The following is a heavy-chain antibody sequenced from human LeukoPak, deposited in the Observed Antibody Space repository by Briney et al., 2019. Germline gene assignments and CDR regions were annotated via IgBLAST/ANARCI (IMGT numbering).Heavy chain of an antibody. CDR3: ATSSLIAAYYFDY. Sequence: ASVKVSCKASGGTFSSYAISWVRQAPGQGLEWMGGIIPIFGTANYAQKFQGRVTITADESTSTAYMELSSLRSEDTAVYYCATSSLIAAYYFDYWGQGTLVTVSS. J-gene: IGHJ4*02. CDR1: GGTFSSYA. CDR2: IIPIFGTA. V-gene: IGHV1-69*13. D-gene: IGHD6-25*01.